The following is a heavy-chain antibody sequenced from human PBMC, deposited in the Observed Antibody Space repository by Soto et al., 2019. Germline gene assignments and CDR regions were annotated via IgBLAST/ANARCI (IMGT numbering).Heavy chain of an antibody. Sequence: GGSLRLSCAASGFTFSSYAMSWVRQAPGKGLEWVSATSGSGGSTYYADSVKGRFTISRDNSKNTLYVQMNSLRAEDTAVYYCAKGYDFWSGYFDYWGQGILVTVS. D-gene: IGHD3-3*01. CDR3: AKGYDFWSGYFDY. CDR1: GFTFSSYA. V-gene: IGHV3-23*01. J-gene: IGHJ4*02. CDR2: TSGSGGST.